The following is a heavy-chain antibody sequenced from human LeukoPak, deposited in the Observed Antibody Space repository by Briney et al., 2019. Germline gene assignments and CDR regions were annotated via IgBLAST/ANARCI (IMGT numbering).Heavy chain of an antibody. CDR3: TKAVALSYYASGNYHNG. Sequence: GRSLRLSCAASGFTFDDYAMHWVRQAPGKGLEWVSGISWNSGSIGYADSVKGRFTTSRDNTKNSLFLQMNSLRAEDTAFYYCTKAVALSYYASGNYHNGWDQGTLVTVSS. CDR1: GFTFDDYA. J-gene: IGHJ4*02. CDR2: ISWNSGSI. D-gene: IGHD3-10*01. V-gene: IGHV3-9*01.